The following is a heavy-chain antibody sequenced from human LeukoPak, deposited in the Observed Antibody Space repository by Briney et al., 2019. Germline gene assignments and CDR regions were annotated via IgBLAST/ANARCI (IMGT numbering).Heavy chain of an antibody. Sequence: ASVKVSCKASGGTFSSYAISWVRQAPGQGLEWMGGIIPIFGTANYAQKFQGRVTITADESTSTAYMELSSLRSEDTAVYYCARSYNRRILLWFVELFPFDYWGQGTLVTVSS. J-gene: IGHJ4*02. CDR2: IIPIFGTA. V-gene: IGHV1-69*13. CDR3: ARSYNRRILLWFVELFPFDY. D-gene: IGHD3-10*01. CDR1: GGTFSSYA.